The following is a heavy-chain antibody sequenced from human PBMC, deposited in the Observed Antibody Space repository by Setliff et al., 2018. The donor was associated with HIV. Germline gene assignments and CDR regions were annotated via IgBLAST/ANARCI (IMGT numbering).Heavy chain of an antibody. Sequence: LSLTCTVSGDSVSSRSYYWSWIRQPPGKGLEWVGRIYTGGRTNYNPSLKGRVTMSVDTSKNQFSLKLTSVTASDTAVYYCARAAAGNTGPFDLWGQGSPVTVSS. V-gene: IGHV4-61*02. CDR2: IYTGGRT. D-gene: IGHD4-17*01. CDR3: ARAAAGNTGPFDL. J-gene: IGHJ4*02. CDR1: GDSVSSRSYY.